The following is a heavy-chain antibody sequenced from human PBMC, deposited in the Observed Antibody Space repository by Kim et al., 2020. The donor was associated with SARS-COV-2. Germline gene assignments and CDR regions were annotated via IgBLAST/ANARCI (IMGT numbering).Heavy chain of an antibody. CDR2: INHSGST. CDR3: ARGRTPGRGSSGHFDY. J-gene: IGHJ4*02. Sequence: SETLSLTCAVYGGSFSGYYWSWIRQPPGKGLEWIGEINHSGSTNYNPSLKSRVTISVDTSKNQFSLKLSSVTAADTAVYYCARGRTPGRGSSGHFDYWGQGTLVTVSS. CDR1: GGSFSGYY. D-gene: IGHD6-13*01. V-gene: IGHV4-34*01.